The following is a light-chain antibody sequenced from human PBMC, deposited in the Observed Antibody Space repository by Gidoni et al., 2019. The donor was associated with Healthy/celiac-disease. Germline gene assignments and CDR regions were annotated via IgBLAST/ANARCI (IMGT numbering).Light chain of an antibody. CDR2: KGS. V-gene: IGLV2-23*01. CDR3: CSYAGSSTYV. CDR1: SSDVGSYNL. J-gene: IGLJ1*01. Sequence: QSALTQPASVSGSPGQPITTSCTGTSSDVGSYNLVSWYQQHPGKAPKLMIYKGSKRPSGVSNRFSGSKSGNTASLTISGLQAEDEADYYCCSYAGSSTYVFGTGTKVTVL.